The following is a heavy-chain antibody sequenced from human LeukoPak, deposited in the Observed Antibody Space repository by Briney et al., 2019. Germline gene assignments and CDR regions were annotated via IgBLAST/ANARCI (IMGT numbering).Heavy chain of an antibody. CDR1: GFTFSSYG. D-gene: IGHD3/OR15-3a*01. CDR2: IRNDGSNK. V-gene: IGHV3-30*02. CDR3: ARDSGTGWNY. Sequence: GSLRLSCAASGFTFSSYGMHWVRQAPGKGLEWVAYIRNDGSNKYYADSLKGRFTISRDNSKNTLYLQMNSLRVEDTAVFYCARDSGTGWNYWGQGTLVTISS. J-gene: IGHJ4*02.